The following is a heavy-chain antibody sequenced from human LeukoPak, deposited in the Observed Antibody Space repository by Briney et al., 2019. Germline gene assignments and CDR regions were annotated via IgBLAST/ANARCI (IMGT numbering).Heavy chain of an antibody. Sequence: ASVKVSCKASGYTFTGYYMHWVRQAPGQGLEWMGRINPNSGGTNYAQKFQGRVTLTRDTSISTAYMELSRLRSDDTAVYYCAREMYGDAFDIWGQGTMVTVSS. CDR3: AREMYGDAFDI. CDR1: GYTFTGYY. V-gene: IGHV1-2*06. D-gene: IGHD2-8*01. J-gene: IGHJ3*02. CDR2: INPNSGGT.